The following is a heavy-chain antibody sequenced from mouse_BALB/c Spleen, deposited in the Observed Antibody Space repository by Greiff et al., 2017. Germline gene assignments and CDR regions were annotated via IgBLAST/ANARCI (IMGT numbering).Heavy chain of an antibody. J-gene: IGHJ3*01. Sequence: VQLQQSGAELAKPGASVKMSCKASGYTFTSYWMHWVKQRPGQGLEWIGYINPSTGYTEYNQKFKDKATLTADKSSSTAYMQLSSLTSEDSAVYYCAMITTAFAYWGQGTLVTVSA. D-gene: IGHD2-4*01. CDR2: INPSTGYT. CDR3: AMITTAFAY. V-gene: IGHV1-7*01. CDR1: GYTFTSYW.